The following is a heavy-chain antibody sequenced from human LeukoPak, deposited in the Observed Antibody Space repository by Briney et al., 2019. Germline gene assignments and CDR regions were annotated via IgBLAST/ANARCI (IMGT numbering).Heavy chain of an antibody. D-gene: IGHD3-22*01. CDR3: ARDRNSRGSYWYFDL. CDR2: IYSGGTT. J-gene: IGHJ2*01. CDR1: GFTFSNYW. V-gene: IGHV3-53*01. Sequence: GGSLRLSCGASGFTFSNYWMSWVRQAPGKGLEWVSVIYSGGTTYYADSVKGRFTISRDNSKNTLYLQMNSLRAEDTAVYYCARDRNSRGSYWYFDLWGRGTLVTVSS.